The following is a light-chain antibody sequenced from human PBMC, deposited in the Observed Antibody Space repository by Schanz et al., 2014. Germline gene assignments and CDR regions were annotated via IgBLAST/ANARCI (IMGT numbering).Light chain of an antibody. Sequence: QSALTQPPSASGSPGQSVTISCTGTSSDVGAYNYVSWYQQHPGKAPKLIISDVTRRPSGVPDRFSGSKSDNTASLTVSGLQAEDEADYYCCSYAGSSTWVFGGGTKLTVL. CDR2: DVT. CDR1: SSDVGAYNY. J-gene: IGLJ3*02. CDR3: CSYAGSSTWV. V-gene: IGLV2-8*01.